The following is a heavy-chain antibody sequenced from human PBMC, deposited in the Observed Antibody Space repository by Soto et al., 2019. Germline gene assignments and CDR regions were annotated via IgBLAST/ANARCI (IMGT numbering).Heavy chain of an antibody. CDR1: GGSISSGGYS. CDR2: IYHSGST. CDR3: ARYSYRQIDY. D-gene: IGHD5-18*01. Sequence: QLQLQESGSGLVKPSQTLSLTCAVSGGSISSGGYSWSWIRQPPGKGLEWIGYIYHSGSTYYNPSLKSRVTISVDRSKNQFSLKLSSVTAADTAVYYCARYSYRQIDYWGQGTLVTVSS. V-gene: IGHV4-30-2*01. J-gene: IGHJ4*02.